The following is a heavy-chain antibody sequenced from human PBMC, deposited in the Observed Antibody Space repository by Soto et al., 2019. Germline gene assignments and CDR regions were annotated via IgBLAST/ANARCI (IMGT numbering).Heavy chain of an antibody. J-gene: IGHJ6*02. CDR1: GFTFSSYS. CDR3: ASLHDYGSGSYYYYYGMDV. V-gene: IGHV3-48*02. D-gene: IGHD3-10*01. CDR2: ISSSSSTI. Sequence: RLSCAASGFTFSSYSMNWVRQAPGKGLEWVSYISSSSSTIYYADSVKGRFTISRDNAKNSLYLQMNSLRDEDTAVYYCASLHDYGSGSYYYYYGMDVWGQGTTVTVSS.